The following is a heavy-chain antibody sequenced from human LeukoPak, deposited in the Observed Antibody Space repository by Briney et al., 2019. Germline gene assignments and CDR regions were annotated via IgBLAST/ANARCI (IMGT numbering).Heavy chain of an antibody. CDR2: IYPGDSDT. J-gene: IGHJ4*02. CDR1: GYSFTSYW. CDR3: ARQEITFGGVIVLFDY. V-gene: IGHV5-51*01. D-gene: IGHD3-16*02. Sequence: GESLKISCKGSGYSFTSYWTGWARQMPGKGLEWMGIIYPGDSDTRYSPSFQGQVTISADKSISTAYLQWSSLKASDTAMYYCARQEITFGGVIVLFDYWGQGTLVTVSS.